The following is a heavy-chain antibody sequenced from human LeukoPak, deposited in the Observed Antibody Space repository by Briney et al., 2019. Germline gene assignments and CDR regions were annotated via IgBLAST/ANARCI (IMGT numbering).Heavy chain of an antibody. CDR1: GASISSGTYF. V-gene: IGHV4-39*01. CDR2: INYSGST. CDR3: ARHRPLSGGLGIYYYYMDV. Sequence: PSETLSLTCSVSGASISSGTYFWGWIRQPPGKGLEWIGSINYSGSTHYIPSLKSRVTISVDTSKNQFSLKLTSVTAADTAVYYCARHRPLSGGLGIYYYYMDVWGKGTTVTVSS. J-gene: IGHJ6*03. D-gene: IGHD7-27*01.